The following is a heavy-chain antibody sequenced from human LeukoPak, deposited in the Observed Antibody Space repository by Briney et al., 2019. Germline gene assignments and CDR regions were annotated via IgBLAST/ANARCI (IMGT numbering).Heavy chain of an antibody. Sequence: PSETLSLTCTVSGGSINYSSYYWGWIRQPPGKGLEWIGSIYYTGSTYYSPSLKSRVTISVDTSKNQFSLKLSSVTAADTAVYYCAREREGPYGYLDYWGQGTLVTVSS. CDR3: AREREGPYGYLDY. CDR1: GGSINYSSYY. V-gene: IGHV4-39*02. CDR2: IYYTGST. D-gene: IGHD4-17*01. J-gene: IGHJ4*02.